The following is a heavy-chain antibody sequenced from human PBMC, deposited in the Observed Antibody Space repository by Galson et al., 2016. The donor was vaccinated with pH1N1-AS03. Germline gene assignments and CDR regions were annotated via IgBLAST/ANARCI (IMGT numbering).Heavy chain of an antibody. CDR3: FEINNG. CDR2: MNQGGSER. CDR1: GFTFRTYW. V-gene: IGHV3-7*01. J-gene: IGHJ4*02. D-gene: IGHD2-8*01. Sequence: SLRLSCAASGFTFRTYWMSWVRQAPGKGLEWVASMNQGGSERYYVDSVKGRFTISRDNAKNSLYLQMNSLRAEDTAVYYCFEINNGGGQGTLVTASS.